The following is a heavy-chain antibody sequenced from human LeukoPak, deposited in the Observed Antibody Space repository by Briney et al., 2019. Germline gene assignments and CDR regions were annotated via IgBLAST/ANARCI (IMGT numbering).Heavy chain of an antibody. CDR3: ARESLSGNYYGMDV. V-gene: IGHV4-34*01. CDR1: GGSFSGYY. Sequence: SETLSLTCAVYGGSFSGYYWSWIRQPPGKGLEWIGEINHSGSTNYNPSLKSRVTISVDTSKNQFSLKLSSVTAADTAVYYCARESLSGNYYGMDVWGQGTTVTVSS. CDR2: INHSGST. D-gene: IGHD2/OR15-2a*01. J-gene: IGHJ6*02.